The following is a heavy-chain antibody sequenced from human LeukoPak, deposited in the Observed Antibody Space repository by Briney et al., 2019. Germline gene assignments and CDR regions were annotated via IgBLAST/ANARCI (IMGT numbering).Heavy chain of an antibody. Sequence: GASVKVSCKASGYTFTPYDINGVRQASGQGLEWMGWMNPNSGNTGYAQKFQGRVTMTRNTSMSTAYMELSSLRSEDTAVYYCARANYYGSGKKDLDYWGQGTLVTVSS. V-gene: IGHV1-8*01. CDR3: ARANYYGSGKKDLDY. J-gene: IGHJ4*02. CDR1: GYTFTPYD. CDR2: MNPNSGNT. D-gene: IGHD3-10*01.